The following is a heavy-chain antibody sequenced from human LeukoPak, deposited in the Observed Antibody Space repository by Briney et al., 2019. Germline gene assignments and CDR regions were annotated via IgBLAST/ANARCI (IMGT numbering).Heavy chain of an antibody. CDR2: IYWDDDK. D-gene: IGHD3-22*01. Sequence: ESGPTLVKPTQTLTLTCTFSGFSLSTSGVGVGWIRQPPGKALEWLALIYWDDDKRYSPSLKSRLTITKETSKNQVVLTMTNMDSVDTATYFCAHEGSAYYSGAFDIWGQGTMVTVSS. CDR3: AHEGSAYYSGAFDI. V-gene: IGHV2-5*02. CDR1: GFSLSTSGVG. J-gene: IGHJ3*02.